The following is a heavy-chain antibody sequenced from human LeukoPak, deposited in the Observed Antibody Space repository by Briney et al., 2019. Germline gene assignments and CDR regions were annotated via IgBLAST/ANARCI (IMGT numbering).Heavy chain of an antibody. J-gene: IGHJ3*02. CDR1: GGTFTSYA. D-gene: IGHD3-22*01. Sequence: SVKVSCKASGGTFTSYAISWVRQAPGQGVEWRGGIITIFGIANYAQKFQGRVTITADKSPSTAYMELSSLKSKDTAVYYCARDWGYYDSSGYVAFDIWGQGTMVTVSS. V-gene: IGHV1-69*10. CDR2: IITIFGIA. CDR3: ARDWGYYDSSGYVAFDI.